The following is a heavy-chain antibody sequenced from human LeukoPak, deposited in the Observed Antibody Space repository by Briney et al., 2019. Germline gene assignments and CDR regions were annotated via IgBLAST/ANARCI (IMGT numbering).Heavy chain of an antibody. Sequence: ASVKVSCKASGGTFSSYAISWVRQAPGQGLEWMGGIIPIFGTANYAQKFQGRVTITADKSTSTAYMELSSLRSEDTAVYYCARGLDGGYSSSWSEGDAFDIWGQGTMVTVSS. V-gene: IGHV1-69*06. J-gene: IGHJ3*02. CDR3: ARGLDGGYSSSWSEGDAFDI. CDR2: IIPIFGTA. D-gene: IGHD6-13*01. CDR1: GGTFSSYA.